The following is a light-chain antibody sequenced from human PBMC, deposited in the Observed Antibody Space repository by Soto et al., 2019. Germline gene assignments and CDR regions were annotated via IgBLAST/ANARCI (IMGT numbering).Light chain of an antibody. CDR1: QSVSSGF. J-gene: IGKJ1*01. Sequence: EIVLTQSPGTLSLSPGERATLSCRASQSVSSGFLAWYQQKPGQAPRPLVYGASNRATDIPDRFSGSGSGTDFTLTISRLEPEDFAVYYCQQYGSSPQTFGQGTKVDIK. V-gene: IGKV3-20*01. CDR2: GAS. CDR3: QQYGSSPQT.